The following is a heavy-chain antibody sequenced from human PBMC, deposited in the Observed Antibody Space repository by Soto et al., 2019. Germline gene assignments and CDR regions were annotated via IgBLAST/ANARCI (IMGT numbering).Heavy chain of an antibody. J-gene: IGHJ6*02. CDR2: ISYDGSNK. D-gene: IGHD1-26*01. Sequence: PGGSLRLSCAASGFTFSSYGMHWVRQAPGKGLEWVAVISYDGSNKYYADSVKGRFTISRDNSKNTLYLQMNSLRAEDTAVYYCAKGGQRIVGAAYYYYYGMDVWGQGTTVTVSS. CDR3: AKGGQRIVGAAYYYYYGMDV. V-gene: IGHV3-30*18. CDR1: GFTFSSYG.